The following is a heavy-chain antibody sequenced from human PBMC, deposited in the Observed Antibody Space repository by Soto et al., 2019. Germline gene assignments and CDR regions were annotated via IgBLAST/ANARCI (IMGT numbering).Heavy chain of an antibody. CDR2: IWYDGSVR. CDR3: ARGGKWELLLRL. V-gene: IGHV3-33*01. D-gene: IGHD1-26*01. Sequence: QVQLVESGGGVVRPGTSLRLSCEGSGFSFSDYGMNWVRQAPGKGLEWVAVIWYDGSVRRYADSVKGRFTISRDISKNTLYLQMNSLRVEDTAVYFCARGGKWELLLRLWGQGTLVTLSS. CDR1: GFSFSDYG. J-gene: IGHJ4*02.